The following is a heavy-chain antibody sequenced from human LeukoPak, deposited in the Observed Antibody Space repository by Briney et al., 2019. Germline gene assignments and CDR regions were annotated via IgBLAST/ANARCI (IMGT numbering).Heavy chain of an antibody. V-gene: IGHV4-31*03. Sequence: SETLSLTCTVSGGSISSGGYYWSWIRQYPGKGLEWIGHIYYSGSTYYNPSLKSRVIISVDTSKNQFSLKLSSVTAADTAVYYCARDSTVTNIGYYYYGMDVWGQGTTVTVSS. CDR3: ARDSTVTNIGYYYYGMDV. CDR1: GGSISSGGYY. CDR2: IYYSGST. J-gene: IGHJ6*02. D-gene: IGHD4-17*01.